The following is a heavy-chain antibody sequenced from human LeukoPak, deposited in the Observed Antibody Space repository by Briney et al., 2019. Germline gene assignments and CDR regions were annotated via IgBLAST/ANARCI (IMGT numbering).Heavy chain of an antibody. J-gene: IGHJ6*02. Sequence: PSQTLSLTCTVSGGSISSGGYYWSWIRQPPGKGLEWIGEINHSGSTNYNPSLKSRATISVDTSKNQFALKLSSVTAADTAVYYCARAGPNRRISALFNYGMDVWGQGTTVTVSS. CDR1: GGSISSGGYY. CDR2: INHSGST. D-gene: IGHD3-16*02. V-gene: IGHV4-30-2*01. CDR3: ARAGPNRRISALFNYGMDV.